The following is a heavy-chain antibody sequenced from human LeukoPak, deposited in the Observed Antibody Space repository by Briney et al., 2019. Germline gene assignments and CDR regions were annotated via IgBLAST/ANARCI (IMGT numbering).Heavy chain of an antibody. V-gene: IGHV4-61*02. CDR1: GGSVSSGIYY. CDR3: AREWGDSRSYLAYFDY. CDR2: IYTSGTT. J-gene: IGHJ4*02. Sequence: PSETLSLTCTVSGGSVSSGIYYWSWIRQPAGKGLEWIGRIYTSGTTNYNPSLKSRVTISVDTSKNQFSLKLSSVTAADTAVYYCAREWGDSRSYLAYFDYWGQGTLVTVSS. D-gene: IGHD6-13*01.